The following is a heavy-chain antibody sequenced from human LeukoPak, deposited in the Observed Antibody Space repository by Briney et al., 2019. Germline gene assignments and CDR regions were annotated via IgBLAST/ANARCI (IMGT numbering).Heavy chain of an antibody. J-gene: IGHJ4*02. CDR1: GVSFYGYY. CDR3: AGGGWGSGSYPFDY. D-gene: IGHD6-19*01. V-gene: IGHV4-34*01. Sequence: SETPSLTCSVYGVSFYGYYWRWIRQAPGKGLEWIGEINHSGSTNYNPSLKRRATIPVDTSKQQYSLPLSSVTAADPAGYCCAGGGWGSGSYPFDYWGQGTLVTVSS. CDR2: INHSGST.